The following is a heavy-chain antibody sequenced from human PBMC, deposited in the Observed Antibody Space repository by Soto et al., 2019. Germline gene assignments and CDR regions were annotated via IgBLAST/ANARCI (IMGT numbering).Heavy chain of an antibody. J-gene: IGHJ4*02. D-gene: IGHD3-22*01. CDR1: GFTFSSYA. CDR3: ASPDSYFEY. V-gene: IGHV3-30-3*01. CDR2: ISSDGSNK. Sequence: VQLLESGGGLVQPGGSLRLSCAASGFTFSSYAMNWVRQAPGKGLEWVAVISSDGSNKYYADSVKGRFTISRDNSKNTLYLQLNSLRAEDTAVYYCASPDSYFEYGGQGTLVTVSS.